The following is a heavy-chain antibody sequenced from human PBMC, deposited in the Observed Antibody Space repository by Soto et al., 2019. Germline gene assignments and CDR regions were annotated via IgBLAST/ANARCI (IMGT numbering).Heavy chain of an antibody. J-gene: IGHJ4*02. V-gene: IGHV3-23*01. CDR1: GFTFSDYA. D-gene: IGHD6-6*01. CDR3: TRTLFIAARGVEPFDY. CDR2: TSGNGGST. Sequence: GGSLRLSCAASGFTFSDYAMTWFRQAPGKGLEWVSHTSGNGGSTYYADSVKGRFTISRDNSRDTRHLQMNSLRAEDTALYYCTRTLFIAARGVEPFDYWGQGALVTVSS.